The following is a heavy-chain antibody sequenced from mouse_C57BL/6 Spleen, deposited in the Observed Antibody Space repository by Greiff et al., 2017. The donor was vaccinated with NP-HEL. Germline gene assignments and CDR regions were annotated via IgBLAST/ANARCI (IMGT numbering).Heavy chain of an antibody. CDR1: GYTFTSYW. J-gene: IGHJ4*01. V-gene: IGHV1-69*01. CDR2: IDPSDSYT. Sequence: QVQLQQPGAELVMPGASVKLSCKASGYTFTSYWMHWVKQRPGQGLEWIGEIDPSDSYTNYNQKFKGKSTLTVDKSSSTAYMQLSSPTSEDSAVYYCARSEGYEGYYAMDYWGQGTSVTVSS. D-gene: IGHD3-2*02. CDR3: ARSEGYEGYYAMDY.